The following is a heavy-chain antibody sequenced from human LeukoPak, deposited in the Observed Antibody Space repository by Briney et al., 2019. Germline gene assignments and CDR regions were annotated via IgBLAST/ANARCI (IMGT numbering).Heavy chain of an antibody. J-gene: IGHJ5*02. Sequence: PSETLSLTCIVSGGSISSSSYYWDWIRQAPGEGLEWIGNFYDSGNTRYNPSLKSRVTISGDTSKNQFSLKLTSVTAADTAVYYCARRERDGYNQNWFDPWGQGTLVTVSS. D-gene: IGHD5-24*01. V-gene: IGHV4-39*01. CDR3: ARRERDGYNQNWFDP. CDR1: GGSISSSSYY. CDR2: FYDSGNT.